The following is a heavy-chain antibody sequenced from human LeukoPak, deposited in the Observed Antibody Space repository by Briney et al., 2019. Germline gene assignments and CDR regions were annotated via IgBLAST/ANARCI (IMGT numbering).Heavy chain of an antibody. CDR2: MYNSGRT. D-gene: IGHD1-7*01. Sequence: SETLSLTCTVSGASISSYYWSWIRQPPGKGLEWIGYMYNSGRTNYNPSLKSRVTISGDTSKNQFSLKLTSVTAADTAVYHCVRGLLELQVYYYYGMDVWGQGTTVTVSS. CDR1: GASISSYY. CDR3: VRGLLELQVYYYYGMDV. V-gene: IGHV4-59*01. J-gene: IGHJ6*02.